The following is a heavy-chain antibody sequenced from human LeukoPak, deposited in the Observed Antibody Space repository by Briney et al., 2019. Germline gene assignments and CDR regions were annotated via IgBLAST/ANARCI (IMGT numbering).Heavy chain of an antibody. CDR1: GGTFSSYA. CDR3: ARGSGSYYTFDY. V-gene: IGHV1-69*13. D-gene: IGHD1-26*01. Sequence: SVTVSCKASGGTFSSYAISWVRQAPGQGLEWMGGIIPIFGTANYAQKFQGRVTITADESTSTAYMELSSLRSEDTAVYYCARGSGSYYTFDYWGQGTLVTVSS. J-gene: IGHJ4*02. CDR2: IIPIFGTA.